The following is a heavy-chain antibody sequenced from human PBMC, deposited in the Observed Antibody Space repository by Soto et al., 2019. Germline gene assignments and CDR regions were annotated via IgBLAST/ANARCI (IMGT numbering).Heavy chain of an antibody. V-gene: IGHV3-21*01. CDR3: ARGLWFDP. Sequence: GGSLRLSGAAAGFTFSNDYMNWVRQAPGKGLEWVSSTGSGSGSIYYADSVKGRFTISRDNAKNSLYLQMNSLRAEDTAVYYCARGLWFDPWGQGTLVTVSS. J-gene: IGHJ5*02. CDR1: GFTFSNDY. CDR2: TGSGSGSI.